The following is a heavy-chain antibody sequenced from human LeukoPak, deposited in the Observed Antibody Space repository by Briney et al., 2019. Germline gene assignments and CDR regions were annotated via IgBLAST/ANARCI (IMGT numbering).Heavy chain of an antibody. CDR3: ARDLDYFGSSSLDN. J-gene: IGHJ4*02. D-gene: IGHD3-10*01. V-gene: IGHV1-2*02. CDR1: GYTFTGYY. Sequence: ASMKVSCKASGYTFTGYYVHWVSQAPGQGLEWMGWINPNSGGTNYAQKFQGRVIMTRDTSTSTVYMDLSSLTSDDTAVYYCARDLDYFGSSSLDNWGQGTLVTVS. CDR2: INPNSGGT.